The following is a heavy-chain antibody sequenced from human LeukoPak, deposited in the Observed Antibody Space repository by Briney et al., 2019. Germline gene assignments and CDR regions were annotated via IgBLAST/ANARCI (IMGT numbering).Heavy chain of an antibody. V-gene: IGHV1-18*04. J-gene: IGHJ6*04. CDR1: GYTFTSYG. CDR2: ISAYKGNT. D-gene: IGHD2-2*01. Sequence: ASVKVSCKASGYTFTSYGISWVRQAPGQGLEWMGWISAYKGNTNYAQKLQGRVTMATDTSTSTAYMELRSLRSDDTAVYYCARRGYCSSTSCPYDLYYYYGMDVWGKGTTVTVSS. CDR3: ARRGYCSSTSCPYDLYYYYGMDV.